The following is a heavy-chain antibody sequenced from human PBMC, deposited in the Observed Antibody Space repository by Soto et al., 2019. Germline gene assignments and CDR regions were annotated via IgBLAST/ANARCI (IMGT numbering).Heavy chain of an antibody. CDR2: INHSGST. CDR1: GGSFSGYY. Sequence: QVQLQQWGAGLLKPSETLSLTCAVYGGSFSGYYWSWIRQPPGKGLEWIGEINHSGSTNYNPSLKSRVTISVDTSKNQFPLKLSSVTAXDTXXXXXXXXXXXXXXXXXXXXYYYYYMDVWGKGTTVTVSS. J-gene: IGHJ6*03. CDR3: XXXXXXXXXXXXXXXYYYYYMDV. V-gene: IGHV4-34*01.